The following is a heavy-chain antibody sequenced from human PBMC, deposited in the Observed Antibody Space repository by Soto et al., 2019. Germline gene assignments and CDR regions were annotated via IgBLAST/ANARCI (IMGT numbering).Heavy chain of an antibody. J-gene: IGHJ6*03. CDR2: IYHSGST. Sequence: QVQLQESGPGLVKPSGTLSLTCAVSSGSISSSNWWSWVRQPPGKGLEWIGEIYHSGSTNYNPSLKSRVTISVDKSKNQFSLKMSSVTAADTAVYYCAKLSASSLVYYYYHMDVWGKGNTVTVSS. D-gene: IGHD5-18*01. V-gene: IGHV4-4*02. CDR1: SGSISSSNW. CDR3: AKLSASSLVYYYYHMDV.